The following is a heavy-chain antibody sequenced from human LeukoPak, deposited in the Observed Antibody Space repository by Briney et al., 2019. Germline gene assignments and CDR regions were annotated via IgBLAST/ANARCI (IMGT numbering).Heavy chain of an antibody. Sequence: GGSLRLSCAASGITFSSYAMSWVRQPPGKGLEWVSAISGSAGSAYYAESVKGRFTISRDNSKNTLFLLMNSLRAEDTAVFYCAKRSGYTTGWFFDFWGQGTLVTVSS. CDR1: GITFSSYA. D-gene: IGHD6-19*01. J-gene: IGHJ4*02. V-gene: IGHV3-23*01. CDR3: AKRSGYTTGWFFDF. CDR2: ISGSAGSA.